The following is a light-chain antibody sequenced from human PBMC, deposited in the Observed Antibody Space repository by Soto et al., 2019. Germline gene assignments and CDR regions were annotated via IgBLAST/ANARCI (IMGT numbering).Light chain of an antibody. CDR3: SSYAGSNNFV. Sequence: QSVLTQPPSPSGSPGQSVTISCPGTSSDVGSYNYVSWYQQHPGRPPKLMIYEVSKRPLGVPDRFSGSKSGNTASLTVSGLQAEDEADYYCSSYAGSNNFVFGPGTKVTVL. CDR2: EVS. CDR1: SSDVGSYNY. V-gene: IGLV2-8*01. J-gene: IGLJ1*01.